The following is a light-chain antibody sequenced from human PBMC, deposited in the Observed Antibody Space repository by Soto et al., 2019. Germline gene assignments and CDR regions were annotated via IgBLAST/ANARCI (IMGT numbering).Light chain of an antibody. J-gene: IGKJ1*01. CDR3: QQYGSSGT. Sequence: IVLTQSPGKMAMSPCETTNSSSRASQSVSNNYLAWYQQKPGQDPRLLIYGASNRATGIPDRFSGSGSGTDFTLTISRLEPDDFAVYYRQQYGSSGTVGQGTKVDIK. V-gene: IGKV3-20*01. CDR1: QSVSNNY. CDR2: GAS.